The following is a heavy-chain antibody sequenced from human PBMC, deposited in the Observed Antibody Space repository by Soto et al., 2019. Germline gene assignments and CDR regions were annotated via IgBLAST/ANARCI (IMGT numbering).Heavy chain of an antibody. CDR1: GGSISSGGYY. V-gene: IGHV4-31*03. D-gene: IGHD2-21*02. CDR3: KRAREGGSTYCGGDCSQGNWFEP. CDR2: ISYSGST. J-gene: IGHJ5*02. Sequence: SETLSLTCTVSGGSISSGGYYWSWIRQHPGKGLEWIGYISYSGSTYYNPSLKSRVTISVDTSQNQFSLKLSSVTAADTAVYYPKRAREGGSTYCGGDCSQGNWFEPWGQGTLVT.